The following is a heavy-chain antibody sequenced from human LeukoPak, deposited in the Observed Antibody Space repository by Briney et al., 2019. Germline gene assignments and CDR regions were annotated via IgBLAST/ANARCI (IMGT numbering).Heavy chain of an antibody. CDR1: GYTFTSYY. CDR3: ARDRGVTTAPDAFDI. V-gene: IGHV1-46*01. CDR2: INPSGGST. D-gene: IGHD4-17*01. J-gene: IGHJ3*02. Sequence: ASVKVSCKASGYTFTSYYMHWVRQAPGQGLEWMGIINPSGGSTSYAQKLQGRVTMTTDTSTSTAYMELRSLRSDDTAVYYCARDRGVTTAPDAFDIWGQGTMVTVSS.